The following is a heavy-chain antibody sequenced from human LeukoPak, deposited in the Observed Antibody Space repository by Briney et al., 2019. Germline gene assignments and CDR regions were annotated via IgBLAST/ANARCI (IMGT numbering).Heavy chain of an antibody. Sequence: GGSLRLSCAASGFTFSSYAMSWVRQAPGKGPEWVSAISGSGGSTYYADSVKGRFTISRDNSKNTLYLQMNSLRVEDTAVYSCAKDKGIAAAPLDYMDVWGKGTTVTVSS. D-gene: IGHD6-13*01. CDR2: ISGSGGST. CDR3: AKDKGIAAAPLDYMDV. V-gene: IGHV3-23*01. J-gene: IGHJ6*03. CDR1: GFTFSSYA.